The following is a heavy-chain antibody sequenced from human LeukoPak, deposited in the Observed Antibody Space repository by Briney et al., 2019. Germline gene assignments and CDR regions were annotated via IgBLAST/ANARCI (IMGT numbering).Heavy chain of an antibody. Sequence: GGSLRLSCAASGFTFSSSEMNWVRQAPGKGLEWISYISSSGSTIYYADSVKGRFTISRDNAKNSLYLQMNSLRAEGTAVYYCARASGYDDRSIDYWGQGTLVTVSS. J-gene: IGHJ4*02. CDR2: ISSSGSTI. CDR1: GFTFSSSE. D-gene: IGHD5-12*01. V-gene: IGHV3-48*03. CDR3: ARASGYDDRSIDY.